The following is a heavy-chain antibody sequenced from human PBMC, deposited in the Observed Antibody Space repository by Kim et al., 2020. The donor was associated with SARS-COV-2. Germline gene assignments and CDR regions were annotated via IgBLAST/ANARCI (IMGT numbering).Heavy chain of an antibody. CDR3: ARDTRDYYGTDV. V-gene: IGHV3-33*01. D-gene: IGHD2-15*01. CDR1: GFTFSSYG. J-gene: IGHJ6*02. Sequence: GGSLRLSCAASGFTFSSYGMHWVRQAPGKGLEWVAAIWYDGSNKYYADSVKGRFTISRDNSKNTLYLQMNSLRAEDTAVYYCARDTRDYYGTDVWGQGTT. CDR2: IWYDGSNK.